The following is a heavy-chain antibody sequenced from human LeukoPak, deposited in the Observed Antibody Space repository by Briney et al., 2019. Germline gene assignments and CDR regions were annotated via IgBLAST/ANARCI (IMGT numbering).Heavy chain of an antibody. CDR2: IYYSGST. D-gene: IGHD4-11*01. Sequence: PSETLSLTCTVSGGSISSSSYYWGWIRQPPGKGLEWIGSIYYSGSTYYNPSLKSRVTISVDTSKNQFSLKLSSVTAADTAVYYCARHVNDYSNYYYYYYMDVWGKGTTVTVSS. V-gene: IGHV4-39*01. CDR3: ARHVNDYSNYYYYYYMDV. CDR1: GGSISSSSYY. J-gene: IGHJ6*03.